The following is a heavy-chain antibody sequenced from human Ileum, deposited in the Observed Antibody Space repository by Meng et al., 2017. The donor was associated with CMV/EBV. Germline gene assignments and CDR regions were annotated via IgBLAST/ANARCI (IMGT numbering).Heavy chain of an antibody. CDR1: GFTFSSYA. CDR3: AKLPLFNFGELLDY. CDR2: ISGSGGST. D-gene: IGHD3-10*01. J-gene: IGHJ4*02. Sequence: ASGFTFSSYAMSWVRQAPGKGLEWVSAISGSGGSTYYADSVKGRFTISRDNSKNTLYLQMNSLRAEDTAVYYCAKLPLFNFGELLDYWGQGTLVTVSS. V-gene: IGHV3-23*01.